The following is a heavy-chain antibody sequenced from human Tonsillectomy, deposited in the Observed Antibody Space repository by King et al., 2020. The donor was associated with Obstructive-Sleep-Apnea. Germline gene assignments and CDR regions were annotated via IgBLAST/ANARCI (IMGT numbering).Heavy chain of an antibody. CDR1: GFSLSTSEVG. CDR2: IYWNDYQ. V-gene: IGHV2-5*01. D-gene: IGHD3-16*01. J-gene: IGHJ1*01. CDR3: ARTVFPVLVHH. Sequence: TLKESGPTLVKPTQTLTLTCTFSGFSLSTSEVGVGWIRQPPGKALEWLALIYWNDYQRCSPSLKSRLTITKDTSKNQVVLTMTNMDPVDTATYYCARTVFPVLVHHWGQGTLVTVSS.